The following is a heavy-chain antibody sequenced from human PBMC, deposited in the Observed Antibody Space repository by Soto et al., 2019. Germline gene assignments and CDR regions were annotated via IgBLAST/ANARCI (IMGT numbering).Heavy chain of an antibody. J-gene: IGHJ5*02. Sequence: GGSLRLSCAASGFTFSSYSMNWVRQAPGKGLEWVSSISSSSSYIYYADSVKGRFTISRDNAKNSLYLQMNSLRAEDTAVYYCAREMYYYDSSPRTWFDPWGQGTLVTVSS. V-gene: IGHV3-21*01. CDR3: AREMYYYDSSPRTWFDP. CDR2: ISSSSSYI. CDR1: GFTFSSYS. D-gene: IGHD3-22*01.